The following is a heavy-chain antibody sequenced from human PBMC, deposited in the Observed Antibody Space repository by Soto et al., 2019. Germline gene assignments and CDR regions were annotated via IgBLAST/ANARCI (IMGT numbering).Heavy chain of an antibody. J-gene: IGHJ2*01. Sequence: QVQLVESGGGVVQPGRSLRLSCAASGFTFSSYGIHWVRQAPGKWLEWVAVIWYDGSNKYYVDSVKGRFTISRDNSKNTLYLQMNSLRTEDTAVYYCAREGSAYWSFDLWGRGTLVTVSS. D-gene: IGHD3-10*01. V-gene: IGHV3-33*01. CDR3: AREGSAYWSFDL. CDR2: IWYDGSNK. CDR1: GFTFSSYG.